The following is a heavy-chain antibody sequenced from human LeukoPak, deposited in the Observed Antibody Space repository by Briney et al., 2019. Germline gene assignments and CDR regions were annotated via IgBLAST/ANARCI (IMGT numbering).Heavy chain of an antibody. J-gene: IGHJ4*02. CDR2: INGSGGST. Sequence: GGSLRLSCAASGFTFDDYAMSWVRQAPGKGLEWVSDINGSGGSTYYADSVKGRFTISRDNSKNTLYLQMNSLRAEDTALYYCARVSDISVAAYFDYWGQGTLVTVSS. D-gene: IGHD6-19*01. V-gene: IGHV3-23*01. CDR1: GFTFDDYA. CDR3: ARVSDISVAAYFDY.